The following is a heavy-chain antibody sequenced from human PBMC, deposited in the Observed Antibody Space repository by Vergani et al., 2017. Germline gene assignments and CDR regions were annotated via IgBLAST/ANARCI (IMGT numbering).Heavy chain of an antibody. CDR2: IYTSGRT. D-gene: IGHD6-19*01. Sequence: QVQLQESGPGLVKPSQTLYLTCTVSGGPISSGSYYWSWIRQPAGKGLEWIGRIYTSGRTNYNPSLKRRVTITVDTSKNQFDLKLSSVTAADTAVYYCARERYEQWLRHDAFDIWGQGTMVTVSS. J-gene: IGHJ3*02. CDR3: ARERYEQWLRHDAFDI. V-gene: IGHV4-61*02. CDR1: GGPISSGSYY.